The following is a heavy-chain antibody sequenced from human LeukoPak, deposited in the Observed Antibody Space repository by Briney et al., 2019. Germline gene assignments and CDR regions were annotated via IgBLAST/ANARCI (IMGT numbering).Heavy chain of an antibody. D-gene: IGHD5-12*01. Sequence: VASVKVSCKASGYTFTGYYMHWVRQAPGQGLEWMGWINPNSGGTNYAQKFQGRVTMTRDTSISTAYMELSRLRSDDTAVYYCARTRFGMGYGDYWGQGTLVTVSS. J-gene: IGHJ4*02. CDR3: ARTRFGMGYGDY. CDR2: INPNSGGT. CDR1: GYTFTGYY. V-gene: IGHV1-2*02.